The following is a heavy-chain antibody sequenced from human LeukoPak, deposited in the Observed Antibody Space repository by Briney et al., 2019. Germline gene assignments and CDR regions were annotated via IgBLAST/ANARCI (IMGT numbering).Heavy chain of an antibody. CDR3: ARVGVRGMNQDWFDP. J-gene: IGHJ5*02. CDR2: INPSGGST. D-gene: IGHD3-16*01. Sequence: ASVKVSCKASGYTFTSYYMHWVRQAPGQGLEWMGIINPSGGSTTYAQKFQGRVTMTRDTSTSTVYMELSSLRSEDTAVYYCARVGVRGMNQDWFDPWGQGTQVTVSS. V-gene: IGHV1-46*01. CDR1: GYTFTSYY.